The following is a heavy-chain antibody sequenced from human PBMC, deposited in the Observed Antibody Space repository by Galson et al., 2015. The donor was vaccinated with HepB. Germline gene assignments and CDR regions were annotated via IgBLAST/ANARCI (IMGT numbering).Heavy chain of an antibody. J-gene: IGHJ4*02. CDR1: GFTFSDHY. D-gene: IGHD3-10*01. V-gene: IGHV3-72*01. CDR3: ARGGNRGEDFDY. CDR2: TRNKANSYTT. Sequence: SLRLSCAASGFTFSDHYMDWVRQAPGKGLEWVGRTRNKANSYTTEYAASVKGRFTISRDDSKNSLYLQMNSLKTEDTAVYYCARGGNRGEDFDYWGQGTLVTVSS.